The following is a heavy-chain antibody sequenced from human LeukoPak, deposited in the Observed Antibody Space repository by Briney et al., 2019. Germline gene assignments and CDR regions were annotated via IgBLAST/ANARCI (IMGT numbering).Heavy chain of an antibody. Sequence: PGGSLRLSCAAPGFTFSSYSMNWVRQAPGKGLEWVSSISSSSSYIYYADSVKGRFTISRDNAKNSLYLQMNSLRAEDTAVYYCARHDYGDYPGAFDIWGQGTMVTVSS. CDR2: ISSSSSYI. J-gene: IGHJ3*02. CDR1: GFTFSSYS. V-gene: IGHV3-21*01. D-gene: IGHD4-17*01. CDR3: ARHDYGDYPGAFDI.